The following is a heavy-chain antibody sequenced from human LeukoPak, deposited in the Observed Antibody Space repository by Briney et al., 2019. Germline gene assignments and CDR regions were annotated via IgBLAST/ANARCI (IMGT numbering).Heavy chain of an antibody. CDR3: ARDKGSSSH. D-gene: IGHD6-13*01. J-gene: IGHJ4*02. CDR2: INTDGSST. Sequence: PGGSLRLSCAASGFTFSDYYMSWIRQAPGKGLVWVSRINTDGSSTSYADSVKGRFTISRDNAKNTLYLQMNSLRAEDTAVYYCARDKGSSSHWGQGTLVTVSS. V-gene: IGHV3-74*01. CDR1: GFTFSDYY.